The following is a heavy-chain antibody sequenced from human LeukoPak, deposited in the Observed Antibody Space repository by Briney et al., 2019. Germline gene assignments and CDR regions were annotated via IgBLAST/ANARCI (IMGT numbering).Heavy chain of an antibody. D-gene: IGHD3-10*01. CDR1: GGSINTYY. V-gene: IGHV4-59*08. CDR3: ARSSVSGTYSGGY. Sequence: SETLSLTCAVSGGSINTYYWSWIRQPPGKGLEWIGYIYYGGSTYSNPSLRGRVTISSDTSKNQFSLKLTSVTAADTAVYYCARSSVSGTYSGGYWGQGILVTVSS. CDR2: IYYGGST. J-gene: IGHJ4*02.